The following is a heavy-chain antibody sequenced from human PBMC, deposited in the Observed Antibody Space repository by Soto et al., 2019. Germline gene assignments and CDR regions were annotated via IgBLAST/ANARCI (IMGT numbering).Heavy chain of an antibody. CDR2: IYYSGSA. V-gene: IGHV4-39*01. Sequence: SETLSLTCTVSGGSISSVPYYWGWIRQPPGKGLEWIGFIYYSGSAYYNPSLKSRVTISIDTSKNQFSLKLTSVTAADTAVFYCARHGVDYGDYASYYYYGMDVWGRGTTVTVSS. CDR3: ARHGVDYGDYASYYYYGMDV. CDR1: GGSISSVPYY. D-gene: IGHD4-17*01. J-gene: IGHJ6*02.